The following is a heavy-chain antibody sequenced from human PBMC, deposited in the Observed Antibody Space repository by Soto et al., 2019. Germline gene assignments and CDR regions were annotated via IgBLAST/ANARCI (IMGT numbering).Heavy chain of an antibody. D-gene: IGHD3-3*01. CDR1: GFTFSSYG. CDR3: ARDLNDFWSGYLSLDY. V-gene: IGHV3-33*01. CDR2: IWYDGSNK. Sequence: PGGSLRLSCAASGFTFSSYGMHWVRQAPGKGLEWVAVIWYDGSNKYYADSVKGRFIISRDNSKNTLFLQMNSLRAEDTAVYYCARDLNDFWSGYLSLDYWGQGTLVTVS. J-gene: IGHJ4*02.